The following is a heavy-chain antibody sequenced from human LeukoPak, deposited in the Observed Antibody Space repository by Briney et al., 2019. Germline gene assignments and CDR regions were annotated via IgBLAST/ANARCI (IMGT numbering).Heavy chain of an antibody. CDR2: IYTSGST. D-gene: IGHD6-13*01. CDR3: ARDTRFIGVGGYFDY. Sequence: SETLSLTCTVSGGSTSSYYWSWIRQPAGKGLEWIGRIYTSGSTNYNPSLKSQVTMSVDTSTNQFSLKLSSVTAADTAVYYCARDTRFIGVGGYFDYWGQGTLVTVSS. J-gene: IGHJ4*02. V-gene: IGHV4-4*07. CDR1: GGSTSSYY.